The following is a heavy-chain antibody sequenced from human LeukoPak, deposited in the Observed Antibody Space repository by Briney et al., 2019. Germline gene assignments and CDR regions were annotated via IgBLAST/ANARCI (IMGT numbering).Heavy chain of an antibody. V-gene: IGHV3-74*01. J-gene: IGHJ4*02. Sequence: GGSLRLSCAASGFTFSSYWMYWVRQAPGKGPVWVARINTDGSSLNYADSVKGRFTISRDNAKNTLYLQMNSLGAEDTAVYYCARRINYYDSSGYYYVRYFNSWGQGTLVAVSS. CDR3: ARRINYYDSSGYYYVRYFNS. D-gene: IGHD3-22*01. CDR2: INTDGSSL. CDR1: GFTFSSYW.